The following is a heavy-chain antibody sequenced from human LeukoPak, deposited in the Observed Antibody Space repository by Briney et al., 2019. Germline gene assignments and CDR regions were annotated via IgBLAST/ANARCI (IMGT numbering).Heavy chain of an antibody. CDR1: GFSFSNFW. Sequence: GGSLRLSCAASGFSFSNFWMTWIRRAPEKGLQWVANIKEDGTDKNYADSVKGRFTISGDNAKNLLYLQMNSLRAEDTAVYYCARWTDWYFDLWGRGTLVTVSS. V-gene: IGHV3-7*01. CDR3: ARWTDWYFDL. J-gene: IGHJ2*01. D-gene: IGHD3/OR15-3a*01. CDR2: IKEDGTDK.